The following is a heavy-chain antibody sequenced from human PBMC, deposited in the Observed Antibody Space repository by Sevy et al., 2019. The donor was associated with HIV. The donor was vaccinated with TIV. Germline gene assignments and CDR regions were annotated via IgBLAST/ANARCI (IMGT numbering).Heavy chain of an antibody. CDR2: ISYDGSNK. CDR3: ARDQHDYGGNLRTGWFDP. CDR1: GFTFSSYA. Sequence: GGSLRLSCAASGFTFSSYAMHWVHHAPGKGLEWVAVISYDGSNKYYADSVKGRFTNSRDNSKSTLYLQMNSLRAEDTAVYYCARDQHDYGGNLRTGWFDPWGQGTLVTVSS. D-gene: IGHD4-17*01. J-gene: IGHJ5*02. V-gene: IGHV3-30-3*01.